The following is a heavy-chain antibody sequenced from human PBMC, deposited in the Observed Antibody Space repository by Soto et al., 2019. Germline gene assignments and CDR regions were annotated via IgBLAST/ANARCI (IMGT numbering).Heavy chain of an antibody. J-gene: IGHJ4*02. V-gene: IGHV3-33*01. CDR1: GFVFSSYG. D-gene: IGHD3-10*01. CDR3: ARAPGDYIGS. CDR2: IWYDGSNK. Sequence: QVQLVESGGGVVQSGRSLRLSCAASGFVFSSYGMHWVRQAPGKGLEWVAFIWYDGSNKYYVDSVKGRFTISRDNSKNTLDLQMSSLRVEDTAVYYCARAPGDYIGSWGQGTLVTVSS.